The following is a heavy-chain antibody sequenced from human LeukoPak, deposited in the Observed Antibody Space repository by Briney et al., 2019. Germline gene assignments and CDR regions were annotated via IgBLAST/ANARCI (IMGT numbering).Heavy chain of an antibody. V-gene: IGHV1-2*02. Sequence: ASVKVSCKASGYTFTGYYMHWVRRAPGQGLEWMGWINPNSGGTNYAQKFQGRVTMTRDTSISTAYMELSRLRSDDTAVYYCARDSADCSSTSCCSWNWFDPWGQGTLVTVSS. J-gene: IGHJ5*02. CDR2: INPNSGGT. CDR1: GYTFTGYY. D-gene: IGHD2-2*01. CDR3: ARDSADCSSTSCCSWNWFDP.